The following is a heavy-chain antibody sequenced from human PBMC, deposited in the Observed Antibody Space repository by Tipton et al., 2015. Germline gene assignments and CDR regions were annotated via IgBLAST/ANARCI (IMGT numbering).Heavy chain of an antibody. Sequence: QLVQSGAEVKKPGASVKVSCKASGYTFTTYGINWVRQAPGQGLEWMGWISTYNGNTIYAQNLQGRVVMTTDTSTNTAYMELRSLRSDDTAVYYCAREYSGSSNWFDPWGQGTLVTVSS. CDR2: ISTYNGNT. D-gene: IGHD6-6*01. V-gene: IGHV1-18*01. J-gene: IGHJ5*02. CDR1: GYTFTTYG. CDR3: AREYSGSSNWFDP.